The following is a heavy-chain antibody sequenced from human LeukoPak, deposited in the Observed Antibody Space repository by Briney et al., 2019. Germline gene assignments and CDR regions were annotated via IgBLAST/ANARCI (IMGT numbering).Heavy chain of an antibody. V-gene: IGHV4-39*07. J-gene: IGHJ6*02. CDR2: IYYSGST. D-gene: IGHD2-15*01. Sequence: SETLSLTCTVSGGSISSSSYYWGWIRQPPGTGLEWIGSIYYSGSTYYNPSLKSRVTISVDTSKNQFSLKLSSVTAADTAVYYCARVRGYCSSGSCGMDVWGQGTTVTVSS. CDR3: ARVRGYCSSGSCGMDV. CDR1: GGSISSSSYY.